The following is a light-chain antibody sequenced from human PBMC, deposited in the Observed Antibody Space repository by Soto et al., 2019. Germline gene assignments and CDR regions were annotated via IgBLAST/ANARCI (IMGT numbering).Light chain of an antibody. V-gene: IGKV1-5*01. J-gene: IGKJ1*01. CDR1: QSISTY. CDR2: GAS. CDR3: QQYNSYWT. Sequence: DIQMTQSPSSLSASVGDRVTITFRASQSISTYLNWYQQKPGKAPKLLISGASTLQSGVPSRFSGSGSGTEFTLTISSLQPDDFATYYCQQYNSYWTFGQGTKVDIK.